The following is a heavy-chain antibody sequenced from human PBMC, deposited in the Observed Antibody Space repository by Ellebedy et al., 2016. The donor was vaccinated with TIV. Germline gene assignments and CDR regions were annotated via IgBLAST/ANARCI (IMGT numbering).Heavy chain of an antibody. D-gene: IGHD3-22*01. V-gene: IGHV3-23*01. CDR3: APRGHSIGWFAD. Sequence: GESLKISCATSGFIFSDYAISWVRQPPGKGLEWVSTISGRGESKFSADSVKGRFTIASYFSKRTVYLPMNSLRAEGTAVYFGAPRGHSIGWFADWGQGTLVTVSS. J-gene: IGHJ5*02. CDR1: GFIFSDYA. CDR2: ISGRGESK.